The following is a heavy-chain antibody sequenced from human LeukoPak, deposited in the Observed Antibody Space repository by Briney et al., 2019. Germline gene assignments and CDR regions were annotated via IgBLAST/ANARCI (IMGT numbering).Heavy chain of an antibody. Sequence: SETLSLTCAVYGGSFSGYYWSWIRQPPGKGLEWIGEINHSGSTNYNPSLKSRVTISVDTSKNQFSLKLSSVTAADTAVYYCARTLRWRFDPWGQGTLVTVSS. CDR2: INHSGST. CDR1: GGSFSGYY. J-gene: IGHJ5*02. D-gene: IGHD4-23*01. V-gene: IGHV4-34*01. CDR3: ARTLRWRFDP.